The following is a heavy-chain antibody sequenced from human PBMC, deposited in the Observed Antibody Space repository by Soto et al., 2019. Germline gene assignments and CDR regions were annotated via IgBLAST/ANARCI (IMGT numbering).Heavy chain of an antibody. Sequence: QVQLVQSGAEVRKPGSSVKVSCKASGYIFVNYGIAWVRQAPGQGLEWMGWISPYSGNTHYSSKVQGRLTMTTDTSTSIAYMEMGGMAADYTAVYYCAIVHIYFTPTRKDVWGQGTTVTVSS. CDR2: ISPYSGNT. CDR3: AIVHIYFTPTRKDV. CDR1: GYIFVNYG. J-gene: IGHJ6*02. V-gene: IGHV1-18*01. D-gene: IGHD2-21*01.